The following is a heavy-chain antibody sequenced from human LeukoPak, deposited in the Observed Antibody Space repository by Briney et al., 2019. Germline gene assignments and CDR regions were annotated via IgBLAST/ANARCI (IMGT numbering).Heavy chain of an antibody. V-gene: IGHV1-69*13. CDR3: AREAVPAAINYYYMDV. D-gene: IGHD2-2*02. J-gene: IGHJ6*03. CDR2: IIPIFGTA. CDR1: GGTFSSYA. Sequence: GASVKVPCKAFGGTFSSYAISWVRQAPGQGLEWMGGIIPIFGTANYAQKFQGRVTITADESTSTAYMELSSLRSEDTAVYYCAREAVPAAINYYYMDVWGKGTTVTVSS.